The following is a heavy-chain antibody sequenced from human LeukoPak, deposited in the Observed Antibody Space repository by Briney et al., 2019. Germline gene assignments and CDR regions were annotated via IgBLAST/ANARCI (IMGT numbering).Heavy chain of an antibody. D-gene: IGHD2-15*01. J-gene: IGHJ6*03. Sequence: SVKVSCKASGGTFSSYAISWVRQAHGQGLEWRGRIIPILGIANYAQKFQGRVTITADKSTSTAYMELSSLRSEDTAVYYCARSRSSSVAYYYYYMDVWGKGTTVTVSS. CDR2: IIPILGIA. CDR1: GGTFSSYA. V-gene: IGHV1-69*04. CDR3: ARSRSSSVAYYYYYMDV.